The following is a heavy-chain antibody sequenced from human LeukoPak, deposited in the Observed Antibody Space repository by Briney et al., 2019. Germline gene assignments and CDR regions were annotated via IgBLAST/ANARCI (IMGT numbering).Heavy chain of an antibody. J-gene: IGHJ4*02. CDR2: ISSNGGST. Sequence: PGGSLKLSCAASGFTFSGSAIHWVRQAPGKGLEYVSAISSNGGSTYYADSVKGRFTISRDNSKNTLYLQMSSLRAEDTAVYYCVRWYCSSTSCYHYFDYWGQGTLVTVSS. V-gene: IGHV3-64D*06. D-gene: IGHD2-2*01. CDR1: GFTFSGSA. CDR3: VRWYCSSTSCYHYFDY.